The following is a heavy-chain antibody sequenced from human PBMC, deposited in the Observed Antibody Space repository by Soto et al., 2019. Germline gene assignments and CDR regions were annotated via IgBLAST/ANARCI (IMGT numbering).Heavy chain of an antibody. CDR3: ARDSYSSGWAPRAFDI. V-gene: IGHV4-31*03. Sequence: QVQLQESGPGLVKPSQTLSLTCTVSGGSISSGGYYWSWIRQHPGKGLEWIGYIYYSGSTYYNPSLKSRVTISVDTSKNQFSLKLSSVTAADTAVYYCARDSYSSGWAPRAFDIWGQGTMVTVSS. D-gene: IGHD6-19*01. CDR1: GGSISSGGYY. CDR2: IYYSGST. J-gene: IGHJ3*02.